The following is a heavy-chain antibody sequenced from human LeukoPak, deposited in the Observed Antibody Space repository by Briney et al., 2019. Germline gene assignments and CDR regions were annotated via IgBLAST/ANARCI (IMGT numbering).Heavy chain of an antibody. Sequence: SETLSLTCTVSVDSISSYYWSWLRHPPGKGLEGIGYIYYSGSTSYNPSLKSRVTISVDTSKNQFSLKLSSVTAADTAVYYCARDNSRLDCWGQGTLVTVSS. D-gene: IGHD6-13*01. J-gene: IGHJ4*02. V-gene: IGHV4-59*12. CDR2: IYYSGST. CDR1: VDSISSYY. CDR3: ARDNSRLDC.